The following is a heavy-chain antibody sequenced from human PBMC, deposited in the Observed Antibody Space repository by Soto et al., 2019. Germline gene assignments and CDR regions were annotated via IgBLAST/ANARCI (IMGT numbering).Heavy chain of an antibody. CDR2: IYYSGST. J-gene: IGHJ5*02. CDR1: GGSISSGDYY. D-gene: IGHD3-3*01. Sequence: SETLSLTCTVSGGSISSGDYYWSWIRQPPGKGLEWIGYIYYSGSTYYNPSLKSRVTISVDTSKSQFSLKLSSVTAADTAVYYCARDRGSDFWSGYSSYNWFDPWGQGTLVTVSS. V-gene: IGHV4-30-4*01. CDR3: ARDRGSDFWSGYSSYNWFDP.